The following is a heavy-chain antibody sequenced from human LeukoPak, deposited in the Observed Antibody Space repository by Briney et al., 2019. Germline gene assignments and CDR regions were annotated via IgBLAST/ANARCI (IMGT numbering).Heavy chain of an antibody. Sequence: GGSLRLSCAASGFTFSSYWMSWVRQAPGKGLEWVANIKQDGSEKYYVDSVKGRFTISRDNAKNSLYLQMNSLRAEDAAVYYCARARGYDDSGYENWFDPWGQGTLVTVSS. CDR2: IKQDGSEK. V-gene: IGHV3-7*01. CDR1: GFTFSSYW. D-gene: IGHD5-12*01. J-gene: IGHJ5*02. CDR3: ARARGYDDSGYENWFDP.